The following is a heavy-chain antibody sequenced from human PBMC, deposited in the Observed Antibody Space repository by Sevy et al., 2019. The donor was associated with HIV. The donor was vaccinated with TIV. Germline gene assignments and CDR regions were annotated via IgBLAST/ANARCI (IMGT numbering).Heavy chain of an antibody. D-gene: IGHD3-10*01. CDR1: GFTFSSYW. CDR2: ITQDGSET. Sequence: GGSLRLSCAASGFTFSSYWMSWVRQAPGKGLEWVATITQDGSETFYVDSVKGRFTISRHNPRKSLYLQMNSLSAEDTAVYYCARLFYGSADYWGHGTLVTVSS. CDR3: ARLFYGSADY. J-gene: IGHJ4*01. V-gene: IGHV3-7*01.